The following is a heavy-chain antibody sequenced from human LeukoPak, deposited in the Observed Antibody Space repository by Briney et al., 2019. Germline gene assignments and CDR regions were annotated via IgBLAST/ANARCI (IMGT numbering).Heavy chain of an antibody. V-gene: IGHV4-59*11. Sequence: PSETLSLTCTVSGGSITGHYWNWIRQSPGKGLEWIGYIYYSGTIKYNPSLESRVTISVDTSKNQFSLILSSVTAADTAMYYCARGEDYKSSRFDPWGQGTLVTVSS. CDR1: GGSITGHY. CDR2: IYYSGTI. J-gene: IGHJ5*02. CDR3: ARGEDYKSSRFDP. D-gene: IGHD4-11*01.